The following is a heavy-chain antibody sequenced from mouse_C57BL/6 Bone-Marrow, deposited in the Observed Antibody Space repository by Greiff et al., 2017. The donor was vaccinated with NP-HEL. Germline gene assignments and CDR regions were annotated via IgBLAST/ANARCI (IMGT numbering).Heavy chain of an antibody. J-gene: IGHJ2*01. CDR1: GYTFTSYW. D-gene: IGHD1-1*01. Sequence: QVQLQQPGAELVKPGASVKMSCKASGYTFTSYWITWVKQRPGQGLEWIGDIYPGSGSTNYNEKFKSKATLTVDTSSSTAYMQLSSLTSEDSAVYYCATIHYYGSRENDFDYWGQGTTVTVSS. V-gene: IGHV1-55*01. CDR2: IYPGSGST. CDR3: ATIHYYGSRENDFDY.